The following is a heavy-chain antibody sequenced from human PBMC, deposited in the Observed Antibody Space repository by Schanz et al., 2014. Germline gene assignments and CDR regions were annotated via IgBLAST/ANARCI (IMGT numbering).Heavy chain of an antibody. CDR2: ISPYNGNT. V-gene: IGHV1-69*02. CDR3: ARGRGFYDY. CDR1: GGTFSSYT. Sequence: VQLEQSGAEVKKPGSSVKVSCKLSGGTFSSYTISWMRQAPGQGLEWMGWISPYNGNTNYAQKLQGRVSITADTSTNTAYMELSSLTSEDTAVHYCARGRGFYDYWGQGTLVTVSS. J-gene: IGHJ4*02. D-gene: IGHD3-10*01.